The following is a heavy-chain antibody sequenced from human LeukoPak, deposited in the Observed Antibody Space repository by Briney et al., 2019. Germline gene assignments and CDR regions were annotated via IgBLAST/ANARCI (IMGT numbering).Heavy chain of an antibody. Sequence: GGSLRLSCAASGVTLSSYAMSWARQAPGKGLEWVSGISSSGSGGNTYYADSVKGRFTISKDNAKNSLYLQMNSLRAEDTALYHCARNNGMDVWGQGTTVIVSS. CDR1: GVTLSSYA. J-gene: IGHJ6*02. CDR3: ARNNGMDV. CDR2: ISSSGSGGNT. V-gene: IGHV3-23*01.